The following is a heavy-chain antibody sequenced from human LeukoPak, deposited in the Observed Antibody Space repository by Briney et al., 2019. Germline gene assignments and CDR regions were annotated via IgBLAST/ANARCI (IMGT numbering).Heavy chain of an antibody. CDR2: IRRKPDNYAT. J-gene: IGHJ2*01. CDR1: GFTFSGSA. CDR3: TRRSYGSGSFNWYFDL. V-gene: IGHV3-73*01. D-gene: IGHD3-10*01. Sequence: QSGGSLRLSCAAFGFTFSGSAMHWVRQASGKGLEWISRIRRKPDNYATAYAVSVKGRFTISRDDSKNTAYLEMNSLETEDTAVYYCTRRSYGSGSFNWYFDLWGRGTLVTVSS.